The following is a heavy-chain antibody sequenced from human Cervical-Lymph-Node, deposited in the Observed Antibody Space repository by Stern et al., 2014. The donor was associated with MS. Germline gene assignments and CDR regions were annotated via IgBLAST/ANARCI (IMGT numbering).Heavy chain of an antibody. CDR3: ASQGASVFGVSPTRY. CDR2: INTYTGTP. Sequence: VQLVESGSELAKPGASVKVSCKASGYNFNSAAINWLRQAPGQGLPWMGWINTYTGTPTYGQDFTGRVVFSLDTSVNTAYLQINALKPDDTAIYYCASQGASVFGVSPTRYWGQGALVTVSS. D-gene: IGHD3-3*01. J-gene: IGHJ4*02. CDR1: GYNFNSAA. V-gene: IGHV7-4-1*02.